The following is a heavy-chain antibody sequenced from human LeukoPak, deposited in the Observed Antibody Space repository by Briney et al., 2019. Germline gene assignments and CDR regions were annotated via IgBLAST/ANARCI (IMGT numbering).Heavy chain of an antibody. CDR1: GYTFTGYY. V-gene: IGHV1-2*02. Sequence: ASAKVSCKASGYTFTGYYMHWVRQAPGQGLEWMGWINPNSGGTNYAQKFQGRVTMTRDTSISTAYMELSRLRSDDTAVYYCARELVPALKFGYWGQGTLVTVSS. J-gene: IGHJ4*02. CDR3: ARELVPALKFGY. D-gene: IGHD2-2*01. CDR2: INPNSGGT.